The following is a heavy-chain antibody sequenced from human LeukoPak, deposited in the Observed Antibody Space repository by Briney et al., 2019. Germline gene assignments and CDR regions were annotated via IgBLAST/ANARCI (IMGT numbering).Heavy chain of an antibody. CDR2: ISSSSSYI. D-gene: IGHD6-13*01. J-gene: IGHJ4*02. V-gene: IGHV3-21*01. CDR3: ARLMAAAGVDY. CDR1: GFTFSSYS. Sequence: GGSLRLSCAASGFTFSSYSMNWVRQAPGKGLEWVSSISSSSSYIYYADSVKGRFTISRDNAKNSLYLQMNSLRAEDTAVYYCARLMAAAGVDYWGQGTLVTVSS.